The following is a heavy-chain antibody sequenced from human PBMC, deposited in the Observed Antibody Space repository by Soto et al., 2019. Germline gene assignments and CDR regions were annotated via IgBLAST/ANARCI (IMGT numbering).Heavy chain of an antibody. D-gene: IGHD6-6*01. CDR1: GYTFTTYD. V-gene: IGHV1-8*01. J-gene: IGHJ4*02. CDR2: VSPHSGST. Sequence: QVQLVQSGAEVKKPGASLRVSCKASGYTFTTYDINWVRQTPGQGLEWMGWVSPHSGSTGFAQKFQGRLTMTTNTTITTAYMDLISLRSDYSAVYFCARGGYSSSWEFDFWGQGTLVTVS. CDR3: ARGGYSSSWEFDF.